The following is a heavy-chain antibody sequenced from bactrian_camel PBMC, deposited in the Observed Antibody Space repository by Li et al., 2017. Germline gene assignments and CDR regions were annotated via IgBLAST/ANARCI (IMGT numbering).Heavy chain of an antibody. CDR1: GFNVSDLG. CDR3: AAQDVLGH. V-gene: IGHV3S40*01. Sequence: VQLVESGGGVVQPEGSLRLSCVASGFNVSDLGMSWVRQGRGKGLEWVSAINSGGGSTYYADSVKGRFTVSHDNAKVKNTVFTAYLQMNSLKLEDTAMYYCAAQDVLGHWGQGTQVTVS. D-gene: IGHD1*01. CDR2: INSGGGST. J-gene: IGHJ4*01.